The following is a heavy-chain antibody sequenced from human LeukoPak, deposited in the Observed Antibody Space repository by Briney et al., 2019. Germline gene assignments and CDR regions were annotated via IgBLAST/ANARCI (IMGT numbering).Heavy chain of an antibody. D-gene: IGHD6-13*01. J-gene: IGHJ4*02. CDR3: ARPLRSSSWRYYFDY. CDR1: GGSFSGYY. CDR2: INHSGST. V-gene: IGHV4-34*01. Sequence: SETLSLTCAIYGGSFSGYYWSWIRQPPRKGLEWIGEINHSGSTNYNPSLKSRVTISVDTSKNQFSLKLSSVTAADTAVYYCARPLRSSSWRYYFDYWGQGTLVTVSS.